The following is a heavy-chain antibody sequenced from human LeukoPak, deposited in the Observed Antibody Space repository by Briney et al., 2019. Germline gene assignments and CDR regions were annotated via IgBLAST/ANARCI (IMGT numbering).Heavy chain of an antibody. CDR2: IIPIFGTA. V-gene: IGHV1-69*01. CDR1: GGTFSSYA. Sequence: ASVKVSCKASGGTFSSYAISWVRQAPGQGLEWMGGIIPIFGTANYAQKFQGRVTITADESTSTAYMELSSLRSEDTAVYYCASIRGYSYGNNREYYFDYWGQGTLVTVSS. D-gene: IGHD5-18*01. CDR3: ASIRGYSYGNNREYYFDY. J-gene: IGHJ4*02.